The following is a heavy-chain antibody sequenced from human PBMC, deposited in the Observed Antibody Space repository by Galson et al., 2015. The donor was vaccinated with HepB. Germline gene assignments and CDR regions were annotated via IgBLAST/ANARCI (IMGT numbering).Heavy chain of an antibody. D-gene: IGHD5-18*01. Sequence: SLRLSCAASGFTFSNFAMSWVRQAPGKGLEWVSTISSIGGCTYYADSVKGRFTISRDNSKNTLYLQMNSLRAEDTAVYYCAKDLMGGYGFFDYWGQGTLVTVSS. CDR2: ISSIGGCT. CDR1: GFTFSNFA. V-gene: IGHV3-23*01. J-gene: IGHJ4*02. CDR3: AKDLMGGYGFFDY.